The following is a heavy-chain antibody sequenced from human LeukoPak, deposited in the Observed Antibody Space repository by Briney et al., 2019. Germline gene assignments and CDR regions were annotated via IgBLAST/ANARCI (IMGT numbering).Heavy chain of an antibody. CDR2: INHSGST. Sequence: SETLSLTCAVYGGSFSGYYWSWIRQPPGKGLEWIGEINHSGSTNYNPSLKSRVTISVDTSKNQFSLKLSSVTAADTAVYYCARGYVLLWFGELFPWGQGTLVTVSS. D-gene: IGHD3-10*01. V-gene: IGHV4-34*01. CDR1: GGSFSGYY. J-gene: IGHJ4*02. CDR3: ARGYVLLWFGELFP.